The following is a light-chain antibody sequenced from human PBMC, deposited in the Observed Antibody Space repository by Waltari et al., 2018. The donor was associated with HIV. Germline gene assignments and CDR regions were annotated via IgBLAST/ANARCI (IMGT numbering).Light chain of an antibody. V-gene: IGKV3-15*01. CDR3: QQYNNWPRGT. Sequence: EMVMTQSPATLSVSPGDRVTLSCRASQSVSINLAWFQHKRGQAPSLLIYAASIRATCVPARFRGSGSGTDFTLTITSFQSEDLAVYVCQQYNNWPRGTFGPGTKVEV. CDR1: QSVSIN. CDR2: AAS. J-gene: IGKJ1*01.